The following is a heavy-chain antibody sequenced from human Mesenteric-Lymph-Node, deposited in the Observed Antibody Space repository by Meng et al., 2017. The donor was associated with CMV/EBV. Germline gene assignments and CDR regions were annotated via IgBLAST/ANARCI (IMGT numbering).Heavy chain of an antibody. Sequence: GESLKISCAASGFTFSSYAMSWVRQAPGKGLEWVSAISGSGGSTYYADSVKGRFTISRDNAKNSLYLQMNSLRAEDTAVYYCARASKDFLSGHWNYGMDVWGQGTTVTVSS. CDR1: GFTFSSYA. CDR3: ARASKDFLSGHWNYGMDV. V-gene: IGHV3-23*01. D-gene: IGHD3-3*01. CDR2: ISGSGGST. J-gene: IGHJ6*02.